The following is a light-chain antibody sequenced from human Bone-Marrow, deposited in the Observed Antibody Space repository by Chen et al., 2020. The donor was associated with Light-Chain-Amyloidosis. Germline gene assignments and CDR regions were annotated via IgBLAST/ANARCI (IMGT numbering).Light chain of an antibody. J-gene: IGLJ2*01. CDR3: QAWDSRTVI. Sequence: SSELSQPHTKTVSTGQKTSIPCSADNKEDKYTCMYQQKSGQSPLLIIYQDYKRPSGIPERFSGSNSGNTTTLTISGTQTLDEADYSCQAWDSRTVIFGGGTKLTVL. V-gene: IGLV3-1*01. CDR2: QDY. CDR1: NKEDKY.